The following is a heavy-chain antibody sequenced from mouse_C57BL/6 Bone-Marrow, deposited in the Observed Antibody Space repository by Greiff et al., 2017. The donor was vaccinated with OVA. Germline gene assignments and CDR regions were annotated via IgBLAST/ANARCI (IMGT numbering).Heavy chain of an antibody. CDR3: ARGPLTGTGY. V-gene: IGHV1-4*01. D-gene: IGHD4-1*01. J-gene: IGHJ2*01. CDR2: INPSSGYT. Sequence: VQLVESGAELARPGASVKMSCKASGYTFTSYTMHWVKQRPGQGLEWIGYINPSSGYTKYNQKFKDKATLTAGKSSSTAYMQLSSLTSEDSAVYYCARGPLTGTGYWGQGTTLTVSS. CDR1: GYTFTSYT.